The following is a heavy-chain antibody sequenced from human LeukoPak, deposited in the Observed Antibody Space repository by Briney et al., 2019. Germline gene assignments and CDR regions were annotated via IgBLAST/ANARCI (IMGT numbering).Heavy chain of an antibody. D-gene: IGHD4-17*01. V-gene: IGHV3-23*01. CDR2: IGGSGYST. Sequence: PAGSLRLSCAASGFTFSTYAMSWVRQAPGKGLQWVSAIGGSGYSTYYPDSVRGRFTTSRDNSKNTLYLQMHSLRAEDSAVYYCAKNLTVTYFNYWGQGTLVTVYS. CDR3: AKNLTVTYFNY. J-gene: IGHJ4*02. CDR1: GFTFSTYA.